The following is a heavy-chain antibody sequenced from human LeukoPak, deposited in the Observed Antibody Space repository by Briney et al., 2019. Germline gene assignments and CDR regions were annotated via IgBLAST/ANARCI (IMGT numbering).Heavy chain of an antibody. CDR3: ARPRTYYYGSGSPDAFDI. Sequence: GESLKISCNGSGYSFTSYWIGWVRQMPGKGLEWMGIIYPGDSDTRYSPSFQGQVTISADKSISTAYLQWSSLKASDTAMYYCARPRTYYYGSGSPDAFDIWGQGTMVTVSS. J-gene: IGHJ3*02. D-gene: IGHD3-10*01. CDR1: GYSFTSYW. V-gene: IGHV5-51*01. CDR2: IYPGDSDT.